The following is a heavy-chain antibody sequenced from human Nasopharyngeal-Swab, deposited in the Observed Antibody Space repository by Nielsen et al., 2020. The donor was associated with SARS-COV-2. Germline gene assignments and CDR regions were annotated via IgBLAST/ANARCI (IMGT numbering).Heavy chain of an antibody. D-gene: IGHD3-10*02. V-gene: IGHV3-9*01. CDR2: ISWNSGSI. CDR3: AKDIVRGVMDAFDI. Sequence: GGSLRLFCAASGFTFDDYAMHWVRQAPGKGLEWVSGISWNSGSICYADSVKGRFTISRDNAKNSLYLQMNSLRAEDTALYYCAKDIVRGVMDAFDIWGQGTMVTVSS. J-gene: IGHJ3*02. CDR1: GFTFDDYA.